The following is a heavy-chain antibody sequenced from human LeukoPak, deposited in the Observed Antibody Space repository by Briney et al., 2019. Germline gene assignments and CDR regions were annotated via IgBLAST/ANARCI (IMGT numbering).Heavy chain of an antibody. Sequence: PGGSLRLSCAASGFTFSSYSMNWVRQAPGKGLEWVSSIGSRSTYTYSAASVKGRFTISRDNAKNSLYLQMNSLRAGDTAVYYCARGGLNFDAFDIWGQGTMVTVSS. V-gene: IGHV3-21*01. D-gene: IGHD1-7*01. CDR1: GFTFSSYS. J-gene: IGHJ3*02. CDR3: ARGGLNFDAFDI. CDR2: IGSRSTYT.